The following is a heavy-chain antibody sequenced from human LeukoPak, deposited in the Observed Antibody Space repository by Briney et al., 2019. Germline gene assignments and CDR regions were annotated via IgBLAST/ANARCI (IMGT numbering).Heavy chain of an antibody. D-gene: IGHD6-19*01. CDR3: ARAQAVAGTGPYYYYYYGMDV. Sequence: GGSLRLSCAASGFTFSSYSMSWVRQAPGKGLEWVANIKQDGSEKYYVDSVKGRFTISRDNSKNTLYLQMNSLRAEDTAVYYCARAQAVAGTGPYYYYYYGMDVWGQGTTVTVSS. CDR1: GFTFSSYS. V-gene: IGHV3-7*01. J-gene: IGHJ6*02. CDR2: IKQDGSEK.